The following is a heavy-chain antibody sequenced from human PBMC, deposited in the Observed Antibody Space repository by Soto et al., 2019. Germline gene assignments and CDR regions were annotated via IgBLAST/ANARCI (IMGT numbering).Heavy chain of an antibody. CDR1: GGSISRSSYY. D-gene: IGHD6-19*01. CDR3: ARALAASSGWYREEAFDI. J-gene: IGHJ3*02. Sequence: SETLSLTCTVSGGSISRSSYYWGWIRQPPGKGLEWIGSIYYSGSTYYNPSLKSRVTISVDTSKNQFSLKLSSVTAADTAVYYCARALAASSGWYREEAFDIWGQGTMVTISS. V-gene: IGHV4-39*01. CDR2: IYYSGST.